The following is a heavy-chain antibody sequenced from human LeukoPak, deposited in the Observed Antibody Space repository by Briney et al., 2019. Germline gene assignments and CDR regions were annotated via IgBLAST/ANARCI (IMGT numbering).Heavy chain of an antibody. V-gene: IGHV3-74*03. J-gene: IGHJ4*02. Sequence: GGSLRLSCAASGFTFSKYWMHWVRQAPGKGLVWVSRTYNDGSTTTYADSVKGRFTISRDNAKNTLFLQMNSLRAEDTAVYYCAKGVVVAPDVTPFDYWGQGTLVTVSS. D-gene: IGHD2-2*01. CDR1: GFTFSKYW. CDR2: TYNDGSTT. CDR3: AKGVVVAPDVTPFDY.